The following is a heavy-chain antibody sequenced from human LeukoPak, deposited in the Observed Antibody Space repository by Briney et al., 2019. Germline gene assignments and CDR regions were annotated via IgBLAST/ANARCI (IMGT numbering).Heavy chain of an antibody. V-gene: IGHV4-30-2*01. J-gene: IGHJ3*02. CDR1: GGSISSGGYS. D-gene: IGHD2-15*01. CDR2: VYHSGST. CDR3: ARERRNRYSDAFDI. Sequence: QTLSLTCAVSGGSISSGGYSWSSIRPPPGKGLEWIGYVYHSGSTYYIPSLKSRVTISVDRSKSQFSLKLSSVTAADTAVYYCARERRNRYSDAFDIWGEGTMVTVSS.